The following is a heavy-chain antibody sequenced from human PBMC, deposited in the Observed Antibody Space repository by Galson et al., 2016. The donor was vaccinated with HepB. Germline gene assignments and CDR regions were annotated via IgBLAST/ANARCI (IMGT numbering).Heavy chain of an antibody. CDR1: GFTFNIYA. CDR3: AKDRDSNVYEKYFQH. CDR2: ISSGGTT. J-gene: IGHJ1*01. V-gene: IGHV3-23*01. D-gene: IGHD2-8*01. Sequence: SLRLSCAASGFTFNIYAMSWVRLAPGKGLEWVSAISSGGTTYYADSVKGRFTISSDNSKNTLSLQMNSLRAEDTAVYYCAKDRDSNVYEKYFQHWGQGTLVTVSS.